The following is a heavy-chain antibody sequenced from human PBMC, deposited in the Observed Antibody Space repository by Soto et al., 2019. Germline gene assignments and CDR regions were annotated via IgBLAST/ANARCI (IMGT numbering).Heavy chain of an antibody. D-gene: IGHD3-10*01. CDR2: TYSSGGA. Sequence: PSETLSLTCSVCGGSINSNDYSWGWIRQPPGKGLEWIGNTYSSGGAYYNPSFKSRASISVDTSKNQVLLKLASVTAADTAMYYCARTRGSAVYFYFYGMDVWGQGTTVTVSS. CDR3: ARTRGSAVYFYFYGMDV. J-gene: IGHJ6*02. CDR1: GGSINSNDYS. V-gene: IGHV4-39*01.